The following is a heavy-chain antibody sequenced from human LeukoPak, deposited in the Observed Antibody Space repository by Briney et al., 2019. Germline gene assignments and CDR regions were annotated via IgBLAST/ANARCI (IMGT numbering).Heavy chain of an antibody. Sequence: KPSATLSLTCTVSGGSISSYYWSWIRQPPGKGLEWIGYIYYSGSTNYNPSLKSRVTISVDTSKNQFSLKLSSVTAADTAVYYCARAQNEGYCSGGSCDAWFDPWGQGTLVTVSS. J-gene: IGHJ5*02. CDR3: ARAQNEGYCSGGSCDAWFDP. CDR1: GGSISSYY. D-gene: IGHD2-15*01. CDR2: IYYSGST. V-gene: IGHV4-59*01.